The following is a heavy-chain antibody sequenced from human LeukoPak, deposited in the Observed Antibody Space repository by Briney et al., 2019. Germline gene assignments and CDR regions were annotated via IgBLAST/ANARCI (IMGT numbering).Heavy chain of an antibody. J-gene: IGHJ4*02. CDR3: ARGRGYLMILPFDY. Sequence: PSETLSLTCTVSGGSISSSPYYWGWIRQPPGKGLEWIGSIYYSGSTYYNPSLKSRVTISVDTSKNQFSLKLSSVTAADTAVYYCARGRGYLMILPFDYWGQGTLVTVSS. CDR2: IYYSGST. D-gene: IGHD3-22*01. CDR1: GGSISSSPYY. V-gene: IGHV4-39*07.